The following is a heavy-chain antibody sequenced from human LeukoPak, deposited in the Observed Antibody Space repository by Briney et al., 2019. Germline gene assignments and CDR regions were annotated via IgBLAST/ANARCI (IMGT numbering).Heavy chain of an antibody. CDR2: ISSSSSSI. CDR1: GFTFSSYS. D-gene: IGHD2-2*02. CDR3: ASLAIVVVAAAIGRDVFDV. V-gene: IGHV3-48*01. J-gene: IGHJ3*01. Sequence: AGGSLRLSCAASGFTFSSYSMNWVRQAPGKGLEWVSYISSSSSSIYYTDSVKGRFTISRDNAKNSLYLQMNSLRAEDTAVYYCASLAIVVVAAAIGRDVFDVWGQGTMVTVSS.